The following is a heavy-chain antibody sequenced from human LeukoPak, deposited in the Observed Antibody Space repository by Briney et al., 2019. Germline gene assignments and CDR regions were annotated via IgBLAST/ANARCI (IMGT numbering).Heavy chain of an antibody. D-gene: IGHD3-16*02. Sequence: SETLSLTCTVSGVSISSSNSYWGWIRQPPGKGLEWIGSIYYSGNTYYNASLKSRVTISVDTSKNQFSLKLSSVTAADTAVYYCARELRYPHAFDIWGQGTMVTVSS. CDR2: IYYSGNT. CDR1: GVSISSSNSY. CDR3: ARELRYPHAFDI. V-gene: IGHV4-39*07. J-gene: IGHJ3*02.